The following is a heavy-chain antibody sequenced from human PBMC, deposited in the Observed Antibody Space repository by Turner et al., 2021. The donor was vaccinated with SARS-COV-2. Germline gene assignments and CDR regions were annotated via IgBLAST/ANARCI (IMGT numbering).Heavy chain of an antibody. V-gene: IGHV3-21*01. CDR1: GFTFSSYS. CDR2: ISSTSSYI. D-gene: IGHD3-3*01. CDR3: AREDDFWSGYYHYGMDV. J-gene: IGHJ6*02. Sequence: EVQLVESGGGLVKPGGSLRLSCAASGFTFSSYSMNWVRQAPGKGLEWVSSISSTSSYIYYADSVKGRFTISRDNAKNSLYLQMNSLRAEDTAVYYCAREDDFWSGYYHYGMDVWGQGTTVTVSS.